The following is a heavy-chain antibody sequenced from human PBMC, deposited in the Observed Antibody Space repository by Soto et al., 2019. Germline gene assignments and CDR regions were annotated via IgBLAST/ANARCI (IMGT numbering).Heavy chain of an antibody. CDR1: GGSISSGGYY. V-gene: IGHV4-31*03. J-gene: IGHJ5*02. D-gene: IGHD5-12*01. Sequence: PSETLSLTCTVSGGSISSGGYYWSWIRQHPGKGLEWIGYIYYSGSTYYNPSLKSRVTISVDTSKNQFSLKLSSVTAADTAVYYCERDPGDGYEIDWLDPWGPGTLVTVYS. CDR2: IYYSGST. CDR3: ERDPGDGYEIDWLDP.